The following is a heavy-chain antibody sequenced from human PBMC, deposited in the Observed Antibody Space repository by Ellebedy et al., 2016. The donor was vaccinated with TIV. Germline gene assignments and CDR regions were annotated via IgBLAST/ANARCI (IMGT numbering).Heavy chain of an antibody. D-gene: IGHD5-24*01. CDR3: ARATSGFDY. J-gene: IGHJ4*02. Sequence: GESLKISCAASGFTFSSHDMHWVRQPTGKGLEWVSGFTSAGDTYYLGSVKGRFIISRDSAKNSLYLQMNSLRAEDTAVYYCARATSGFDYWGQGALATVSS. V-gene: IGHV3-13*01. CDR2: FTSAGDT. CDR1: GFTFSSHD.